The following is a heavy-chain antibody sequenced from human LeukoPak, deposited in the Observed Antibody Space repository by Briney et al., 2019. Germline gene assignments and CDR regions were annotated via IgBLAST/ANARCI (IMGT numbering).Heavy chain of an antibody. CDR1: GFTSIAYA. V-gene: IGHV3-23*01. J-gene: IGHJ6*02. D-gene: IGHD3-16*01. CDR2: VSGGGVTT. CDR3: ARNQQLGGHSYYYYGMDV. Sequence: GGSLRLSCVGSGFTSIAYALTWARQAPGKGLEWVSGVSGGGVTTYYADSVKGRFTISRDNSKNTLYLQMNSLRADDTAIYYCARNQQLGGHSYYYYGMDVWGQGTTVTVSS.